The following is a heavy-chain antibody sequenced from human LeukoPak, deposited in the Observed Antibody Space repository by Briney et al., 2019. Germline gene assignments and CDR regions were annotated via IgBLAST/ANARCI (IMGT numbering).Heavy chain of an antibody. CDR1: GGSISSGRYY. D-gene: IGHD1-1*01. CDR2: IYYSGIT. Sequence: HPSQTLSLTCNVSGGSISSGRYYWSWIRQPAGKGLGWIGRIYYSGITDYNPSLKSRVTISVDTSKNQFSLRLPSVTAADTAVYYCARGLERRLGYFGYWGQGTLVTVPS. V-gene: IGHV4-61*02. CDR3: ARGLERRLGYFGY. J-gene: IGHJ4*02.